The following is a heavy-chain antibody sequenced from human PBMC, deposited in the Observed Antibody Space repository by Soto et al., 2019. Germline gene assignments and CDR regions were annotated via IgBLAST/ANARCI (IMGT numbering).Heavy chain of an antibody. CDR3: AKDLGTYYYDSSGYYPDY. J-gene: IGHJ4*02. CDR1: GFSFSSYA. CDR2: FSGSGGRT. V-gene: IGHV3-23*01. Sequence: GGSLRLSCAASGFSFSSYAMSWVRQAPGKGLGWVSTFSGSGGRTYYADSVKGRFTISRDNSKNTLYLQMNSLRAEDTAVYYCAKDLGTYYYDSSGYYPDYWGQGTLVTVSS. D-gene: IGHD3-22*01.